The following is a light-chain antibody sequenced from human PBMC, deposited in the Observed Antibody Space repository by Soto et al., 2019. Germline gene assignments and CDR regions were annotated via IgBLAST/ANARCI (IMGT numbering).Light chain of an antibody. CDR1: QSVSSS. Sequence: EIVLTQSPATLSLSPGERATLSCRASQSVSSSLVWYQQKPGQAPRLLLYDASNRAPGIPARFSGRGSGTDFTLTISSLEPEDFAVYYCQQRSNWLWTFGQGTKVEIK. CDR3: QQRSNWLWT. V-gene: IGKV3-11*01. CDR2: DAS. J-gene: IGKJ1*01.